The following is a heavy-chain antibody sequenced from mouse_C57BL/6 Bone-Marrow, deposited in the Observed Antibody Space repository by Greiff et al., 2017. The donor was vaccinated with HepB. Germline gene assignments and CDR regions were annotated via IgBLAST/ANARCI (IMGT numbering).Heavy chain of an antibody. CDR1: GYTFTSYW. D-gene: IGHD1-1*01. V-gene: IGHV1-64*01. Sequence: QVQLQQPGAELVKPGASVKLSCKASGYTFTSYWMHWVKQRPGQGLEWIGMIHPNSGSTNYNEKFKSKATLTVDKSSSTAYMQLSSLTSEDSAVYYCTRKDTTVVATRDAMDYWGQGTSVTVSS. CDR2: IHPNSGST. J-gene: IGHJ4*01. CDR3: TRKDTTVVATRDAMDY.